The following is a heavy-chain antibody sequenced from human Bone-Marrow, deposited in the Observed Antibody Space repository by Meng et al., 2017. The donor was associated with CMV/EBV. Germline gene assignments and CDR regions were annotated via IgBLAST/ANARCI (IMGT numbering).Heavy chain of an antibody. CDR3: ARHPGRRYDNWFDP. Sequence: GSLRLSCTVSGGSISSSSYYWGWIRQPPGKGLEWIGSIYYSGSTYYNPSLKSRVTISVDTSKNQFSLKLSSVTAADTAVYYCARHPGRRYDNWFDPCGQGTLVTVSS. D-gene: IGHD1-1*01. V-gene: IGHV4-39*01. J-gene: IGHJ5*02. CDR1: GGSISSSSYY. CDR2: IYYSGST.